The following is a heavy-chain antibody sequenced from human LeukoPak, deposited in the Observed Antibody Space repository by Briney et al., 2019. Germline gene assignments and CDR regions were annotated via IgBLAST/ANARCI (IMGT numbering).Heavy chain of an antibody. J-gene: IGHJ3*02. CDR1: GGSISSYY. D-gene: IGHD1-26*01. Sequence: SETLSLTCTVSGGSISSYYWSWIRQPPGKGLEWIGYIYYSGSTNYNPSLKSRVTISVDTSKNQFSLKLSSVTAADRAVSYCARGQIGGSSQKGDVAFDIWGQGTMVTVSS. V-gene: IGHV4-59*01. CDR2: IYYSGST. CDR3: ARGQIGGSSQKGDVAFDI.